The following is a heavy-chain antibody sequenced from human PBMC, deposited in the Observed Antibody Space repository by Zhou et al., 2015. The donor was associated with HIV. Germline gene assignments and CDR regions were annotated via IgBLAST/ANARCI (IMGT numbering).Heavy chain of an antibody. CDR1: GFTFSSYG. Sequence: QVQLVESGGGVVQPGRSLRLSCAASGFTFSSYGMHWVRQAPGKGLEWVAVISYDGSNKYYADSVKGRFTISRDNAKNTLYLQMNSLRAEDTAVYYCAREFGELLYDYWGQGTLVTVSS. CDR2: ISYDGSNK. CDR3: AREFGELLYDY. J-gene: IGHJ4*02. D-gene: IGHD3-10*01. V-gene: IGHV3-30*03.